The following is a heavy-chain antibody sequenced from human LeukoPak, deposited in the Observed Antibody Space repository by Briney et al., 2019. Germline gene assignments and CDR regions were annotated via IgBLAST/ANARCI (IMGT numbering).Heavy chain of an antibody. J-gene: IGHJ4*02. V-gene: IGHV5-51*01. CDR3: ARHRSSGYVELDY. Sequence: GESLLIPCKGSGYSFTSYWIGWVGQMPGKGLAWMGTTYPGDSDTRYSPSFQGQGTSSADKSISTAYLQWSSLKASDTAMYYCARHRSSGYVELDYWGQGTLVTVSS. CDR2: TYPGDSDT. CDR1: GYSFTSYW. D-gene: IGHD6-13*01.